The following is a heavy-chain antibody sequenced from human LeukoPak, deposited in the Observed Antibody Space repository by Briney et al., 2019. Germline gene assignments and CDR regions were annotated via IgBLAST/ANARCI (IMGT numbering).Heavy chain of an antibody. D-gene: IGHD2-2*01. J-gene: IGHJ6*04. CDR3: AGGDIVVVPAAEIYYYYYGMDV. CDR1: GGTFSSYA. Sequence: TSVKVSCKASGGTFSSYAISWVRQAPGQGLEWMGGIIPIFGTANYAQKFQGRVTITADESTSTAYMELSSLRSEDTAVYYCAGGDIVVVPAAEIYYYYYGMDVWGKGTTVTVSS. V-gene: IGHV1-69*13. CDR2: IIPIFGTA.